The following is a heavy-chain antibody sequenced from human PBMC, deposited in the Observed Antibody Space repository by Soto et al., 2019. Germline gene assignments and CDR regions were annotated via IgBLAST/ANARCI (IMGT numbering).Heavy chain of an antibody. Sequence: QVQLVQSGAEVKKPGASVKVSCKASGYTFSTYAMHWVRQAPGQRLERMGWINAGKGNKKYSQKFQGRVTITRDTSASTDYMELSSLSSEDTAMYYCARGSIAVPKIYYYYYRDFWGKGTTVTVSS. CDR3: ARGSIAVPKIYYYYYRDF. CDR2: INAGKGNK. J-gene: IGHJ6*03. V-gene: IGHV1-3*01. D-gene: IGHD6-6*01. CDR1: GYTFSTYA.